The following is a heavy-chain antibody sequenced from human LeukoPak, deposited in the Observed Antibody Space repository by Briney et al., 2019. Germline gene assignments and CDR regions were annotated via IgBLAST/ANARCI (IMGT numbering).Heavy chain of an antibody. V-gene: IGHV3-30*02. CDR2: IRYDGSNK. CDR3: AKTMSPNYYDSSGF. D-gene: IGHD3-22*01. Sequence: GGSLRLSCAASGFTFSSYGMHWVRQAPGKGLEWVAFIRYDGSNKYYADSVKGRFTISRDNSKNTLYLQMNSLRTEDTAVYYCAKTMSPNYYDSSGFWGQGSLVTVSS. CDR1: GFTFSSYG. J-gene: IGHJ4*02.